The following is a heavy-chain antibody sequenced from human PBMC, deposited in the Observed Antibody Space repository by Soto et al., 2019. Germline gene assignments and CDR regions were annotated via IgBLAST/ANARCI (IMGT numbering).Heavy chain of an antibody. J-gene: IGHJ4*02. CDR3: ARDRGSDDPIDY. Sequence: QVQLVESGGGVVQPGRSLRLSCGASGFTLSSYGMHWVRQAPGKGLEWVAVIWHDGSKKYYADSVKGRFTISRDNSKNTLDLKMNNLRAEDTAVYYCARDRGSDDPIDYWGQGTLVTVSS. D-gene: IGHD2-21*01. CDR1: GFTLSSYG. CDR2: IWHDGSKK. V-gene: IGHV3-33*01.